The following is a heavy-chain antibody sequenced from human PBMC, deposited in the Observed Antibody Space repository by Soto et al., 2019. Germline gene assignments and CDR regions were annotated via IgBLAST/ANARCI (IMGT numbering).Heavy chain of an antibody. CDR1: GGSFGTYY. CDR3: AREGDFWRGLQRHHQGGFDP. CDR2: IYINGDT. Sequence: SETLSLTCTVSGGSFGTYYWTWIRQPAGKGLEWIGRIYINGDTNYNPTLKSRVTLSVDTSKNQFSLKLTSVTAADTAVYYCAREGDFWRGLQRHHQGGFDPCGQRTLVTVSS. V-gene: IGHV4-4*07. J-gene: IGHJ5*02. D-gene: IGHD3-3*01.